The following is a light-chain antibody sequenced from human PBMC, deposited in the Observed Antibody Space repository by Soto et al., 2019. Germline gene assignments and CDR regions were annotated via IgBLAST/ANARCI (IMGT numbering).Light chain of an antibody. CDR2: GNN. CDR1: SANIGAGYD. V-gene: IGLV1-40*01. CDR3: QSYDSSVSGWV. Sequence: QSVLTQPPSVSGAPGQTVTISCTGSSANIGAGYDVHWYQQLPGTAPKLLIFGNNNRPSGVPDRFSGSKSGTSASLAITGLQAEDEADYYCQSYDSSVSGWVFGGGTKLTVL. J-gene: IGLJ3*02.